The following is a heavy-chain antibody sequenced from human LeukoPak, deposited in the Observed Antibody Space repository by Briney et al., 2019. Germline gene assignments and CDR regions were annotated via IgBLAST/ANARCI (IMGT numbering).Heavy chain of an antibody. CDR1: GLIVNTYD. D-gene: IGHD5/OR15-5a*01. Sequence: GGSLRLSCAASGLIVNTYDMHWVRQAPGEGPEWIAYFGISGTIYYADSVRGRFTISRDNAKNSLFLQMNSLRVDDTAIYYCAGFGVYPYWGQGTPVTVSS. J-gene: IGHJ4*02. CDR2: FGISGTI. V-gene: IGHV3-48*01. CDR3: AGFGVYPY.